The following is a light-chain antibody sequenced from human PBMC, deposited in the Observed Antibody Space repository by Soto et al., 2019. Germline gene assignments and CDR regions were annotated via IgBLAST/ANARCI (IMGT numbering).Light chain of an antibody. J-gene: IGKJ4*01. Sequence: EIVLTQSPGTLSLSPGERATLSCRASQSVSSSYLAWYQQKPGQAPRLLIYGASRRATGIPDRFSGSGSGTDFTLTISRLEPADFAVYYCQQYGSSPLTFGGGTKVDIK. V-gene: IGKV3-20*01. CDR2: GAS. CDR3: QQYGSSPLT. CDR1: QSVSSSY.